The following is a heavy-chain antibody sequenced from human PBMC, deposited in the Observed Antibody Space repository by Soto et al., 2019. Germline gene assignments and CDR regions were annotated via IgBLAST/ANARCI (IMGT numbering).Heavy chain of an antibody. J-gene: IGHJ4*02. Sequence: QITLKESGPTLVKPTQTLTLTCTFSGFSLNTPGVGVGWIRQPPGKALEWLALNYWNDDKRYSASLRSRLTVSKDTSKNQVVLTMINMDPADTGTYFCAHMRGSVNLFDYWGQGSLVTVSS. V-gene: IGHV2-5*01. CDR2: NYWNDDK. D-gene: IGHD1-26*01. CDR1: GFSLNTPGVG. CDR3: AHMRGSVNLFDY.